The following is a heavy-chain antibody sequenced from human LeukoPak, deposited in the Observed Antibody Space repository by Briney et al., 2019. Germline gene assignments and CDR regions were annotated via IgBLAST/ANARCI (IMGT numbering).Heavy chain of an antibody. V-gene: IGHV1-2*02. J-gene: IGHJ4*02. CDR1: GYTFTGYY. CDR3: ARAYSSVWTVDY. Sequence: ASVKVSCKASGYTFTGYYMHWVRQAPGQGLEWMGWINPNSGGTSHAQKFQGRVTMTRDTSITSAYMELSRLRSDDTAVYYCARAYSSVWTVDYWGQGTLVTVSS. D-gene: IGHD6-19*01. CDR2: INPNSGGT.